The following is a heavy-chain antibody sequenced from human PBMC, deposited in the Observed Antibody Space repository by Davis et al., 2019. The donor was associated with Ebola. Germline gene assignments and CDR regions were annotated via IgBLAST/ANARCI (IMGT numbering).Heavy chain of an antibody. D-gene: IGHD3-16*01. CDR2: IYSGGST. J-gene: IGHJ5*02. Sequence: PGGSLRLSCAASGFTVSSNYMSWVRQAPGKGLEWVSVIYSGGSTYYADSVKGRFTISRDNSKNTLYLQMNSLRAEDTAVYYCAKATSGGVLNWFDPWGQGTLVTVSS. V-gene: IGHV3-66*01. CDR1: GFTVSSNY. CDR3: AKATSGGVLNWFDP.